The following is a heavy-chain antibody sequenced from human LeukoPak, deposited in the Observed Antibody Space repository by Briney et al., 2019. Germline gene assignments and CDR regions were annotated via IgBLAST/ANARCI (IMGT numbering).Heavy chain of an antibody. D-gene: IGHD1-26*01. CDR1: GGSISSLY. J-gene: IGHJ4*02. Sequence: SETLSLTCSVSGGSISSLYWSWIRQPAGKGLEWIGRIYTSGSTNYNTSLKSRVSMSVDTSKNQFSLKLSSVTAADTAVFYCARENSKSYREFDYWGQGTLVTVSS. CDR2: IYTSGST. CDR3: ARENSKSYREFDY. V-gene: IGHV4-4*07.